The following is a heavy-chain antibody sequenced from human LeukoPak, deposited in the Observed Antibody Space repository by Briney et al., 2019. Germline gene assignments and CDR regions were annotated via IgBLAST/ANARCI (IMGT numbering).Heavy chain of an antibody. D-gene: IGHD7-27*01. Sequence: SETLSLTCAVYGGSFSGYCWSWIRHPPGKGLDWIREINHSGITNYNPSLKSRVTISVDTSKNQFSLKLSSVTAANTAVYYCARGLDWGPYYFDYWGQRTLVTVSS. J-gene: IGHJ4*02. CDR1: GGSFSGYC. V-gene: IGHV4-34*01. CDR2: INHSGIT. CDR3: ARGLDWGPYYFDY.